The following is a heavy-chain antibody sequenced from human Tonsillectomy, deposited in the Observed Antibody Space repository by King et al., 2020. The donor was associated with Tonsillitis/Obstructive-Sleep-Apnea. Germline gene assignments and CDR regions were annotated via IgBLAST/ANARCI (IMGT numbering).Heavy chain of an antibody. V-gene: IGHV1-3*01. Sequence: DQLVQSGAEVKQPGASVKVSCTASGYTFTRYSIHWVRQAPGQRPEWSGLINGGSGDTKFSQKFRGRITLTRDTSASTAYMELSSLKSEDTAVYYCARDEDFWGQGTLVTVSS. CDR1: GYTFTRYS. CDR2: INGGSGDT. J-gene: IGHJ4*02. CDR3: ARDEDF.